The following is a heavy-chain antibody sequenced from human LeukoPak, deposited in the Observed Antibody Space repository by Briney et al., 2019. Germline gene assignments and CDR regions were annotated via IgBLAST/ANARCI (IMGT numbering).Heavy chain of an antibody. Sequence: PSETLSLTCTVSGGSISSSSYYWGWIRQPPGKGLEWIGSIYYSGSTYYNPSLKSRVTISVDTSKNQFSLKLSSVTAADTAVYYCARDSLRWSSYWYFDLWGRGTLVTVSS. V-gene: IGHV4-39*07. CDR3: ARDSLRWSSYWYFDL. CDR1: GGSISSSSYY. CDR2: IYYSGST. D-gene: IGHD2-15*01. J-gene: IGHJ2*01.